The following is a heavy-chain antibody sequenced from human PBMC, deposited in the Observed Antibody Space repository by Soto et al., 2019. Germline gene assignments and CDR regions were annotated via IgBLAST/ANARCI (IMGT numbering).Heavy chain of an antibody. D-gene: IGHD6-19*01. CDR1: GFTFSSYS. CDR3: AKAASIAVAGTHDYFDY. Sequence: GGSLRLSCAASGFTFSSYSMNWVRQAPGKGLEWVSLISSSSSYIYYADSVKGRFTISRDNAKNSLYLQMNSLRAEDTAVYYCAKAASIAVAGTHDYFDYWGQGTLVTVSS. J-gene: IGHJ4*02. CDR2: ISSSSSYI. V-gene: IGHV3-21*01.